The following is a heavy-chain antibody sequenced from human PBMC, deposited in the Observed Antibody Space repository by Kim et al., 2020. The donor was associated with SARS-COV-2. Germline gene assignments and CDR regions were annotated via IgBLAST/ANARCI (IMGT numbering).Heavy chain of an antibody. Sequence: GGSLRLSCAGSGFIVSSSYISWVRQAPGKSLEWVCVIYTGGTTYYAESVKGRFTISRDNSKNTVYLQMNNLRVEDTAVYYCARDGPNWDSYGGPASDAFDIWGQGTKVTVSS. CDR2: IYTGGTT. CDR1: GFIVSSSY. J-gene: IGHJ3*02. CDR3: ARDGPNWDSYGGPASDAFDI. D-gene: IGHD7-27*01. V-gene: IGHV3-53*01.